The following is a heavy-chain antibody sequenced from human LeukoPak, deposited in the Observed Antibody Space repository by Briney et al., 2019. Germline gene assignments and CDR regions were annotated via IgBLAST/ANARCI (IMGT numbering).Heavy chain of an antibody. CDR3: ARAYYDFWSGYYSAFDI. CDR2: IYHSGST. J-gene: IGHJ3*02. D-gene: IGHD3-3*01. V-gene: IGHV4-30-2*01. CDR1: GGSISSGGYS. Sequence: KASETLSLTCAVSGGSISSGGYSWSWLRQPPGKGLEWIVYIYHSGSTYYNPSLKSRVTISVDRSKNQFSLKLSSVTAADTAVYYCARAYYDFWSGYYSAFDIWGQGTMVTVSS.